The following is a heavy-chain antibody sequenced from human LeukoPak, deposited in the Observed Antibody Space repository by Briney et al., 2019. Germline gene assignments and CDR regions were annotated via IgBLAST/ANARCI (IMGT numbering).Heavy chain of an antibody. V-gene: IGHV3-21*06. J-gene: IGHJ3*02. Sequence: KAGGSLRLSCAASGFTFSRNSMNWVRQAPGKGLEWVSSISTSSSYIYYADSVKGRFTISRDNAKNSLFLQMKSLRAEDTAVYYCARDERGRGYSYGYRAGAFDIWGQGTMVTVSS. D-gene: IGHD5-18*01. CDR2: ISTSSSYI. CDR3: ARDERGRGYSYGYRAGAFDI. CDR1: GFTFSRNS.